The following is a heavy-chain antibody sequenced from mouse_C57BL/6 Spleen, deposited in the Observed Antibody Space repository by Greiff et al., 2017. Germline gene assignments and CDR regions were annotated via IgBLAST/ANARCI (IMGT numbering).Heavy chain of an antibody. V-gene: IGHV1-54*01. J-gene: IGHJ1*03. Sequence: QVQLQQSGAELVRPGTSVKVSCKASGYAFTNYLIEWVKQRPGQGLEWIGVINPGSGGTNYNEKFKGKATLTADKSSSTAYMQLSSLTSEDSAVYFCAREVSGEYFDVWGTGTTVTVSS. CDR3: AREVSGEYFDV. CDR2: INPGSGGT. D-gene: IGHD2-10*02. CDR1: GYAFTNYL.